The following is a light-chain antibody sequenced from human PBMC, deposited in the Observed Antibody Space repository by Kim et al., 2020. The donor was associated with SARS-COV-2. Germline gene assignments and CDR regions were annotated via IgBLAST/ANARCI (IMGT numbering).Light chain of an antibody. J-gene: IGLJ3*02. CDR2: YKSDSDK. CDR1: SGINVGTYR. Sequence: QPVLTQPSSLSASPGASASLTCTLRSGINVGTYRIYWYQQKPGSPPQYLLRYKSDSDKQQGSGVPSRFSGSKDASANAGISLISGLQSEDEADYYCMIWHSSAWVFGGGTQLTVL. CDR3: MIWHSSAWV. V-gene: IGLV5-45*03.